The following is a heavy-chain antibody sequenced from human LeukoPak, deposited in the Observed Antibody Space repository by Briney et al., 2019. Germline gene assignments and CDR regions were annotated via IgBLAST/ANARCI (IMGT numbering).Heavy chain of an antibody. Sequence: SETLSLTCAVYGGSFSGYYWSWIRQPPGKGLEWIGEINHSGSTNYNPSLKSRVTISVDTSKNQFSLKLSSVTAADTAVYYCATTRSAYYDFWSGTNWFDPWGQGTLVTVSS. D-gene: IGHD3-3*01. CDR2: INHSGST. J-gene: IGHJ5*02. V-gene: IGHV4-34*01. CDR1: GGSFSGYY. CDR3: ATTRSAYYDFWSGTNWFDP.